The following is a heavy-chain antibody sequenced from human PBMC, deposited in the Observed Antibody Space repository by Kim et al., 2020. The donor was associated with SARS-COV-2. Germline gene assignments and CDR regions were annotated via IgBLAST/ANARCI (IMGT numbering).Heavy chain of an antibody. J-gene: IGHJ6*02. CDR1: GFTFSDYY. CDR2: ISSSGSTI. D-gene: IGHD3-10*01. CDR3: ARDGYGSGSYYSWVDGYYYYYGMDV. V-gene: IGHV3-11*01. Sequence: GGSLRLSCAASGFTFSDYYMSWIRQAPGKGLEWVSYISSSGSTIYYADSVKGRFTISRDNAKNSLYLQMNSLRAEDTAVYYCARDGYGSGSYYSWVDGYYYYYGMDVWGQGTTVTVSS.